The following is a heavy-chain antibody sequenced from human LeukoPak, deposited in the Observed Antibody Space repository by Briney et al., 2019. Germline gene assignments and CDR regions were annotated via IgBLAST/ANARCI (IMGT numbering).Heavy chain of an antibody. CDR1: GFIFSNFP. CDR3: ARDLSRGPPDYFDN. J-gene: IGHJ4*02. CDR2: ISHDGKVK. V-gene: IGHV3-30*03. Sequence: GRSLRLSCATSGFIFSNFPLHWVRQAPGKGLEWVAVISHDGKVKYYADSVRGRFTISRDDSTNTLSLQMNSLRPEDTGIYYCARDLSRGPPDYFDNWGQGTLVTVSS. D-gene: IGHD3-10*01.